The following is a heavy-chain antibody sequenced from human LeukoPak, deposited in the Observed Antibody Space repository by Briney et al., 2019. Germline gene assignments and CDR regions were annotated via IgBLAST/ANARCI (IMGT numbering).Heavy chain of an antibody. J-gene: IGHJ3*02. D-gene: IGHD3-3*01. CDR3: ASPTIFGRGGAFDI. CDR1: GGSISSYY. CDR2: IYTRGST. Sequence: PSETLSLTCTVSGGSISSYYWSWIRQPAGKGLEWIGRIYTRGSTNYNPSLKSRVTMSVDTSKNQFSLKLSSVTAADTAVYYCASPTIFGRGGAFDIWGQGTMVTVSS. V-gene: IGHV4-4*07.